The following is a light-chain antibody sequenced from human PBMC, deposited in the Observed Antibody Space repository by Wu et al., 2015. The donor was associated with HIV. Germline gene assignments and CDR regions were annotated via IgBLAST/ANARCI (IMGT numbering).Light chain of an antibody. Sequence: GSDWLAWYQYKSGQSPKLLIYEAYKRAAGVPDRFSAAGSGTDFTLTINGLDPEDVAFYFCQQYGSTPITFGPGTRLDMK. V-gene: IGKV3-20*01. CDR1: GSDW. CDR3: QQYGSTPIT. CDR2: EAY. J-gene: IGKJ5*01.